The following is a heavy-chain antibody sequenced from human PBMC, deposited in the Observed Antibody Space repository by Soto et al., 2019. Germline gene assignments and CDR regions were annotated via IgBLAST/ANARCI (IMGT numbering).Heavy chain of an antibody. D-gene: IGHD2-21*01. CDR1: GGSISSYY. J-gene: IGHJ5*02. Sequence: PSETLSLTCTVSGGSISSYYWSWIRQPPGKGLEWIGYIYYSGSTNYNPSLKSRVTISVDTSKNQFSLKLSSVTGAETAVYYCARERGDSHWIDPWGQGTLVTVSS. CDR2: IYYSGST. V-gene: IGHV4-59*12. CDR3: ARERGDSHWIDP.